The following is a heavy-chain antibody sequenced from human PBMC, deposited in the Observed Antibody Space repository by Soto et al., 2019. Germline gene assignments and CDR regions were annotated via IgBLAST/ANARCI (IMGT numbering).Heavy chain of an antibody. Sequence: GGSLRLSCAASGFTFSSYDMHWVRQATGKGLEWVSAIGTAGDTYYPGSVKGRFTISRENAKNSLYLQMNSLRAEDTAVYYCARDRVTYCSGGSCQYYFDYWGQGTLVTVSS. J-gene: IGHJ4*02. D-gene: IGHD2-15*01. V-gene: IGHV3-13*01. CDR1: GFTFSSYD. CDR3: ARDRVTYCSGGSCQYYFDY. CDR2: IGTAGDT.